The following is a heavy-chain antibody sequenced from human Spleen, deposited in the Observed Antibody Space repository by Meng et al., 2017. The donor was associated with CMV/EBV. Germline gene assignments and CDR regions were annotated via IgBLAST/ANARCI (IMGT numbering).Heavy chain of an antibody. CDR1: GYTFTDYY. CDR2: INPNNGST. D-gene: IGHD2-2*01. CDR3: ARQYRPLPYNWFDP. V-gene: IGHV1-2*02. Sequence: KASGYTFTDYYIHWVRQAPGQGLEWMGWINPNNGSTNYAPKFQGRVTMTRDTSISTAYMEMSRLRSDDTAVYYCARQYRPLPYNWFDPWGQGTLVTVSS. J-gene: IGHJ5*02.